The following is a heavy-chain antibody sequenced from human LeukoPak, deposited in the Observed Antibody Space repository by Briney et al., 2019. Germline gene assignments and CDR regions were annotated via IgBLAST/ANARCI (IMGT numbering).Heavy chain of an antibody. V-gene: IGHV4-59*08. D-gene: IGHD1-26*01. J-gene: IGHJ4*02. CDR2: MYGNGGT. Sequence: KPSETLSLTCSVSGGSMSSDYWSWIRQPPGKRLEWIGRMYGNGGTNYSPSLQSRATMSVDTSTRRLSLRLNSVTAADTAVYYCTRQTARKWDLPGSFDSWGQGILVIVSS. CDR3: TRQTARKWDLPGSFDS. CDR1: GGSMSSDY.